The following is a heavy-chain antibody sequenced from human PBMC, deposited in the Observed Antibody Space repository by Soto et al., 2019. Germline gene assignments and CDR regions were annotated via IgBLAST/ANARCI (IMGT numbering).Heavy chain of an antibody. V-gene: IGHV1-18*01. CDR2: ISVFNGNT. CDR1: GYTFTGYG. J-gene: IGHJ3*01. D-gene: IGHD2-15*01. Sequence: QVQLVQSGAEVKKPGASVKVSCKTSGYTFTGYGINWVRQAPGHGLEWMGWISVFNGNTKYGQNIQDRVIITTDTSTSTAYLELRSLGSDDTYVYFSGSHGSGGIIDSWGQGTMLIVSS. CDR3: GSHGSGGIIDS.